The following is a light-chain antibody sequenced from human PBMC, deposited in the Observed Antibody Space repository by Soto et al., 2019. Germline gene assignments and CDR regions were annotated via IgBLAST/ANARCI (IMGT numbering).Light chain of an antibody. CDR1: ERVSSS. J-gene: IGKJ2*01. V-gene: IGKV1-5*01. Sequence: DIRMTQSPSTLSAVVGDRVTITCRSSERVSSSVAWYQQKPGKAPKLLIYDASTLESGVPSRFSGCGVGTEFTLTINSLQPDDFGTYYCQQYESFSPYTFGRGTRLEIK. CDR2: DAS. CDR3: QQYESFSPYT.